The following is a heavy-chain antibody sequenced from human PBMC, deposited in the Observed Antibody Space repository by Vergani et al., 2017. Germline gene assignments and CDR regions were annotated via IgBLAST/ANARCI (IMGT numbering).Heavy chain of an antibody. CDR2: IIPIFGTA. Sequence: QVQLVQSGAEVKKPGSSVKVSCKASGGTFSSYAISWVRQAPGQGLEWMGRIIPIFGTANYAQKFQGRVTITADESTSTADMELSSLRSEDTAVYYCARDGGYCSGGSCYSGYYYYYGMDVWGQGTTVTVSS. J-gene: IGHJ6*02. V-gene: IGHV1-69*13. D-gene: IGHD2-15*01. CDR1: GGTFSSYA. CDR3: ARDGGYCSGGSCYSGYYYYYGMDV.